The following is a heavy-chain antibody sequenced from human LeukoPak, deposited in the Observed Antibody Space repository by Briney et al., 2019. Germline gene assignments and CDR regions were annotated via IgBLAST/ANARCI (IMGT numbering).Heavy chain of an antibody. D-gene: IGHD3-3*01. J-gene: IGHJ3*02. Sequence: SETLSLTCTVSGGSISSYYWSWIRQPAGKGLEWIGRIYTSGSTNYNPSLKSRVTISVDTSKNQFSLKLSSVTAADTAVYYCARQLPNFWSGYYIDAFDIWGQGTMVTVSS. V-gene: IGHV4-4*07. CDR3: ARQLPNFWSGYYIDAFDI. CDR2: IYTSGST. CDR1: GGSISSYY.